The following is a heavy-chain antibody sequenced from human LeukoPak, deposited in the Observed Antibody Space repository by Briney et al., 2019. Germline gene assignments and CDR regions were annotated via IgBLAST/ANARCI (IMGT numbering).Heavy chain of an antibody. D-gene: IGHD5-18*01. Sequence: PGGSLRLSCAASGFTISDYYMSWVRQDPGKGLEYVSYISGSGSGINYADSVKGRFTISRDNAKNSLYLQMYSLREEDTAVYYCARTARTVDYWGQGTLVTVSS. J-gene: IGHJ4*02. CDR1: GFTISDYY. V-gene: IGHV3-11*04. CDR2: ISGSGSGI. CDR3: ARTARTVDY.